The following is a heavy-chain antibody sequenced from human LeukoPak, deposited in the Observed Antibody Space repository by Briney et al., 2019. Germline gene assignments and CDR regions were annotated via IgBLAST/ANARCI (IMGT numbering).Heavy chain of an antibody. J-gene: IGHJ4*02. V-gene: IGHV4-39*07. CDR2: IYYSGST. D-gene: IGHD2-2*01. Sequence: SETLSLTCTVSGGSISSSSYYWGWIRQPPGKGLEWIGSIYYSGSTYYNPSLKSRVTISVDTSKNRFSLKLSSVTAADTAVYYCARERFAAAIQGIFDYWGQGTLVTVSS. CDR3: ARERFAAAIQGIFDY. CDR1: GGSISSSSYY.